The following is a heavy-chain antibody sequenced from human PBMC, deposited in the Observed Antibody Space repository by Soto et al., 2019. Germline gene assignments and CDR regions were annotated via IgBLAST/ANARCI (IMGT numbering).Heavy chain of an antibody. Sequence: QVQLVQSGAEVKKPGSSVKVSCKDSGGTFSSYAISWVRQAPGQGLEWMGGIIPIFGTANYAQKFQGRVTITADESTSPAYMELSSLRSEDTAVYYCARGVGIVVVVAATYAFDIWGQGPMVTVSS. CDR3: ARGVGIVVVVAATYAFDI. D-gene: IGHD2-15*01. CDR2: IIPIFGTA. V-gene: IGHV1-69*01. J-gene: IGHJ3*02. CDR1: GGTFSSYA.